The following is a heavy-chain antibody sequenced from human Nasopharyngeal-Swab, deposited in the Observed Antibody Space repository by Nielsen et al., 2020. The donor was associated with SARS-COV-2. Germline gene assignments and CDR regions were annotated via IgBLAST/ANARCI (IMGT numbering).Heavy chain of an antibody. CDR3: AKGGIVGATSTGDY. J-gene: IGHJ4*02. CDR2: ISGSGGST. Sequence: GGSLRLSCAASGFTFSSYAMSWVRQAPGKGLEWVSAISGSGGSTYYADSVKGRFTISRDNSKNTLYLQMNSLRAEDTAAYYCAKGGIVGATSTGDYWGQGTLVTVSS. V-gene: IGHV3-23*01. CDR1: GFTFSSYA. D-gene: IGHD1-26*01.